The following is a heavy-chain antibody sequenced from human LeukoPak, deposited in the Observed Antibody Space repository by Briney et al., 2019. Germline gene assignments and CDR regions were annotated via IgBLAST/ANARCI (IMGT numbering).Heavy chain of an antibody. V-gene: IGHV3-15*01. CDR2: IKSKTDGGTT. J-gene: IGHJ4*02. CDR3: TTSDFWSGYYTSDY. D-gene: IGHD3-3*01. CDR1: GFTFSSYA. Sequence: GGSLRLSCAASGFTFSSYAMSWVRQAPGKGLEWVGHIKSKTDGGTTDYAAPVKGRFTISRDDSKNTLYLQMNSLKTEDTAVYYCTTSDFWSGYYTSDYWGQGTLVTVSS.